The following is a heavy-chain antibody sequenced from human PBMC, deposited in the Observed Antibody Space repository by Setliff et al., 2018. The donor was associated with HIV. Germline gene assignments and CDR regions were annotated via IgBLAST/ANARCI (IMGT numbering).Heavy chain of an antibody. CDR3: ARYLRGTQSSDY. CDR2: FYTSGST. V-gene: IGHV4-61*05. D-gene: IGHD3-10*02. J-gene: IGHJ4*02. CDR1: GGSISSSSYY. Sequence: KTSETLSLTCTVSGGSISSSSYYWGWIRQPPGKGLEWIGRFYTSGSTNYNPSLKSRVTMSVDTSKNQFSLRLSSVTAADTAVYYCARYLRGTQSSDYWGQGTLVTVSS.